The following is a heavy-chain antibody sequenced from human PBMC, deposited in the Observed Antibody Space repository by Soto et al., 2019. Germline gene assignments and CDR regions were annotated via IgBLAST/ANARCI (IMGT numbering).Heavy chain of an antibody. J-gene: IGHJ4*02. CDR2: IDSSSTYM. D-gene: IGHD4-17*01. Sequence: EVQLVESGGGLVRPGGSLRLSCAASGFTFSLYSMNWVRQAPGKGLEWVSSIDSSSTYMYYADSVKGRFTISRDNAKNSVYLQMNSLGVEDTAVYYCARVDRDYGVGGVPKFWGQGTLVTVSS. CDR3: ARVDRDYGVGGVPKF. V-gene: IGHV3-21*01. CDR1: GFTFSLYS.